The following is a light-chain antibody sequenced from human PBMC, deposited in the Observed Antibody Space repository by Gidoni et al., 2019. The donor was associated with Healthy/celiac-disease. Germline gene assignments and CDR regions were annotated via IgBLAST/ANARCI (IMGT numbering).Light chain of an antibody. CDR3: QVWDSSSDHYV. V-gene: IGLV3-21*02. Sequence: SYVLTQPPSVSVAPGQTARITCGGNNIGSKSVNGYHQRPGQAPVRVVYDDIARPSGSPERFSGSNSGNTATLTISRVEAGDEADYYSQVWDSSSDHYVVGTGTKVTVL. CDR1: NIGSKS. J-gene: IGLJ1*01. CDR2: DDI.